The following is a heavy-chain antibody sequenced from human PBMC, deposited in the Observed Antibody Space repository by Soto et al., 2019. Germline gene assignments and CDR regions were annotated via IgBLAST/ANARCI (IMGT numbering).Heavy chain of an antibody. Sequence: EVQLLESGGGLVQPGGSLRLSCAASGFTFSSYAMSWVRQAPGKGLEWVSAISDSGGSTYYADSVKGRFTISRDNSKNTLYLQMNSLRAEDTAVYYCAKGTTMIVVVIDYWGQGTLVTVSS. CDR2: ISDSGGST. CDR1: GFTFSSYA. J-gene: IGHJ4*02. CDR3: AKGTTMIVVVIDY. V-gene: IGHV3-23*01. D-gene: IGHD3-22*01.